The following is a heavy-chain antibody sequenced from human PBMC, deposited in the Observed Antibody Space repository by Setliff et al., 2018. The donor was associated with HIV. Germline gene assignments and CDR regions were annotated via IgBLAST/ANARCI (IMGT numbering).Heavy chain of an antibody. CDR3: ARVRDSTGYTASDV. CDR1: GFNFDDHG. J-gene: IGHJ6*02. D-gene: IGHD3-22*01. CDR2: INWKGGDP. V-gene: IGHV3-20*04. Sequence: GESLRLSCEASGFNFDDHGMTWVRQGPGKGLEWVSLINWKGGDPAYADSVKGRFTISRDNAKSSVYLQMNSLRAEDTAFYYCARVRDSTGYTASDVWGQGTTVTVSS.